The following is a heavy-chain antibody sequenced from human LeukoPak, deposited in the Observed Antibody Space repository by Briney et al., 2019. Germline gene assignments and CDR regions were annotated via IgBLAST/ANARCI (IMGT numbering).Heavy chain of an antibody. CDR2: IYHSGST. V-gene: IGHV4-4*02. CDR3: ARVMGYYDFWSGYSKYYFDY. CDR1: GFTFSSSGM. D-gene: IGHD3-3*01. J-gene: IGHJ4*02. Sequence: GTLRLSCAASGFTFSSSGMSWVRQPPGKGLEWIGEIYHSGSTNYNPSLKSRVTISVDKSENHFSLKLSSAAASDTTVNYCARVMGYYDFWSGYSKYYFDYWGQGTLVTVSS.